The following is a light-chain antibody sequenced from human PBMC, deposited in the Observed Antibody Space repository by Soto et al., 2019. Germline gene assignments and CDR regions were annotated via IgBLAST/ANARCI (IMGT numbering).Light chain of an antibody. CDR2: GAS. CDR1: QSVSSSY. Sequence: EIVLTQSPGTLSLSPGERATLSCRASQSVSSSYLAWYQQKPGQAPSLLIYGASSRATGTPDRFRGSGAGTDFTLTISRLEPEDFAVYYCQQYGSSPFTFGPGTKVDI. CDR3: QQYGSSPFT. V-gene: IGKV3-20*01. J-gene: IGKJ3*01.